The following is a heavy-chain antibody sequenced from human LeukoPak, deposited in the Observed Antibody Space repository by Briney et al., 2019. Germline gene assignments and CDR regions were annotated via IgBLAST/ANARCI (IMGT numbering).Heavy chain of an antibody. CDR3: ARDGYNRLPFDY. CDR2: INPNSGGT. V-gene: IGHV1-2*06. D-gene: IGHD5-24*01. CDR1: GYTFTGHY. Sequence: ASVKVSCKASGYTFTGHYMHWVRQAPGQGLEWMGRINPNSGGTNYAQKFQGRVTMTRDTSISTAYMELSRLRSDDTAVCYCARDGYNRLPFDYWGQGTLVTVSS. J-gene: IGHJ4*02.